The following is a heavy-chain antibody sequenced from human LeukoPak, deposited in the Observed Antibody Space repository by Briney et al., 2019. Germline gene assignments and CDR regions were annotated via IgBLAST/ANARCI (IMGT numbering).Heavy chain of an antibody. CDR2: IYHSGST. D-gene: IGHD6-19*01. J-gene: IGHJ4*02. CDR1: GGSISSSNW. V-gene: IGHV4-4*02. CDR3: ARVRLAGTVDY. Sequence: SETLSLTCAVSGGSISSSNWWSRVRQRPGKGLEWIGEIYHSGSTNYNPSLKSRVTISVDKSKNQSSLKLSSVTAADTAVYYCARVRLAGTVDYWGQGTLVTVSS.